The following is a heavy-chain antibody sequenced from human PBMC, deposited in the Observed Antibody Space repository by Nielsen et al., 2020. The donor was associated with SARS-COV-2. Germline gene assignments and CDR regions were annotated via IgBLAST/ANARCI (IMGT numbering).Heavy chain of an antibody. CDR2: ISWDGGST. CDR3: AKESTPGIAVAGTWFDP. V-gene: IGHV3-43D*03. Sequence: GESLKISCGGSGFTFADYTMHWLRQVPGKGLEWVSLISWDGGSTYYADSVKGRFTISRDNSKNSLYLQMNSLRAEDTALYYCAKESTPGIAVAGTWFDPWGQGTLVTVSS. D-gene: IGHD6-19*01. CDR1: GFTFADYT. J-gene: IGHJ5*02.